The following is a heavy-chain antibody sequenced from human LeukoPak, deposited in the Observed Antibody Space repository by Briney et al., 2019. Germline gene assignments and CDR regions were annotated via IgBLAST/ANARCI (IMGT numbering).Heavy chain of an antibody. Sequence: GGSPRLSCAASGFTFDDYAMHWVRQAPGKGLEWVSGISWNSGDIGYADSVKGRFTISRDNAKNSLYLQMNSLRAEDTALYYCAKSQSYDFWRGYMDVWGQGTTVTVSS. CDR1: GFTFDDYA. CDR3: AKSQSYDFWRGYMDV. CDR2: ISWNSGDI. J-gene: IGHJ6*02. D-gene: IGHD3-3*01. V-gene: IGHV3-9*01.